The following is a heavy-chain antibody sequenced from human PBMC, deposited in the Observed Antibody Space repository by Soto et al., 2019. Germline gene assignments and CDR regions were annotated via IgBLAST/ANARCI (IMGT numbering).Heavy chain of an antibody. CDR1: GFTFSSYG. D-gene: IGHD6-19*01. J-gene: IGHJ4*02. CDR2: ISYDGSNK. CDR3: AKEGNSSGGFDY. V-gene: IGHV3-30*18. Sequence: GGSLRLSCAASGFTFSSYGMHWVRQAPGKGLEWVAVISYDGSNKYYADSVKGRFTISRDNSKNTLYLQMNSLRAEDTAVYYCAKEGNSSGGFDYWGQGTLVTVSS.